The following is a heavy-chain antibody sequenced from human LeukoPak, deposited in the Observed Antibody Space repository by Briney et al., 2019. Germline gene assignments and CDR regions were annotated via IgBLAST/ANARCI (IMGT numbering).Heavy chain of an antibody. J-gene: IGHJ4*02. V-gene: IGHV3-15*01. D-gene: IGHD3-22*01. CDR3: TTAYYDSSGYYNDY. Sequence: GGSLRLSCAASGFTLSNAWMSWVRQAPGKGLEWVGRIKSKTDGGTTDYAAPVKGRFTISRDDSKNTLYLQMNSLKTEDTAVYYCTTAYYDSSGYYNDYWGQGTLVTVSS. CDR1: GFTLSNAW. CDR2: IKSKTDGGTT.